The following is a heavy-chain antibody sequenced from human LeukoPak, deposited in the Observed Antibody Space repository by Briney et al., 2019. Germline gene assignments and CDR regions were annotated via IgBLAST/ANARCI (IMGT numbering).Heavy chain of an antibody. V-gene: IGHV3-30*02. CDR3: AKIRSGHYLRDAFDI. D-gene: IGHD3-3*01. J-gene: IGHJ3*02. CDR1: GFTFSSYG. CDR2: IRYDGSNK. Sequence: GGSLRLSCAASGFTFSSYGMHWVRQAPGKGLEWVAFIRYDGSNKYYADSVKGRFTISRDNSKNTLYLQMNSLRAEDTAVYYCAKIRSGHYLRDAFDIWGQGTMVTVSS.